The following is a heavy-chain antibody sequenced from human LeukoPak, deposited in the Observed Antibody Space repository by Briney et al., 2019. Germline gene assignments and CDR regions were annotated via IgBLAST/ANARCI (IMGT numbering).Heavy chain of an antibody. J-gene: IGHJ4*02. D-gene: IGHD4-17*01. V-gene: IGHV1-3*01. Sequence: ASVKVSCKASGYTFTSYAMHWVRQAPGQRLEWMGWINAGNGNTKYSQKFQGRVTITRDTSASTAYMELSSLRSEDTAVYYCARVSVTTGHDYWGQGTLVIVSP. CDR2: INAGNGNT. CDR1: GYTFTSYA. CDR3: ARVSVTTGHDY.